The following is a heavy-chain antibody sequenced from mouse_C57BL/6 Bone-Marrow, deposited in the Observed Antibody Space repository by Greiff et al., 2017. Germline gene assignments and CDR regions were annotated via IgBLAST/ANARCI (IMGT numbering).Heavy chain of an antibody. CDR2: INPYNGGT. CDR1: GYTFTDYY. V-gene: IGHV1-19*01. Sequence: VQLKESGPVLVKPGASVKMSCKASGYTFTDYYMNWVKQSHGKSLAWIGVINPYNGGTSYNQKFKGKATLTVDKASSTAYMGLNSRTSEDSAVYDCARGPAAYLTVTTVVGNYAMDYWGQGTSVTVSS. D-gene: IGHD1-1*01. J-gene: IGHJ4*01. CDR3: ARGPAAYLTVTTVVGNYAMDY.